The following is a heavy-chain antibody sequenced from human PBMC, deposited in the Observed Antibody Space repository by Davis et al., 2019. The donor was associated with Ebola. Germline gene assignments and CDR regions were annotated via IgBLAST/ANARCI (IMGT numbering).Heavy chain of an antibody. Sequence: GESLNISCVGSGFTFSDYYMSWIRQAPGKGLEWISYISNSISTVYYADSVKGRFTISRDNAKNSLFLQMNSLRVEDTDVYYCAKDWGYCTGDACYLDPWGQGTLVTVSS. D-gene: IGHD2-8*02. CDR3: AKDWGYCTGDACYLDP. CDR1: GFTFSDYY. J-gene: IGHJ5*02. CDR2: ISNSISTV. V-gene: IGHV3-11*01.